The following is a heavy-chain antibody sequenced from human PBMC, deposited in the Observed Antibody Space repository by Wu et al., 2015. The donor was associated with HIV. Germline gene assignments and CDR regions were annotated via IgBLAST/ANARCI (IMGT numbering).Heavy chain of an antibody. CDR3: AREVGAMLANWFDP. Sequence: QVQLVQSGAEVKKPGSSVKVSCKASGGTFSSYATSWVRQAPGQGLECMGKITPVLGSTVYTQKFQDRVTITADDSTSTSYMELSGLTSEDTAVYYCAREVGAMLANWFDPWGQGTQVIVSS. D-gene: IGHD3-10*01. J-gene: IGHJ5*02. V-gene: IGHV1-69*11. CDR1: GGTFSSYA. CDR2: ITPVLGST.